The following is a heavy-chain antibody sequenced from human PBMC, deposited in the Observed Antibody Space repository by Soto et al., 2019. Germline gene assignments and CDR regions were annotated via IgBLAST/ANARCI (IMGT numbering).Heavy chain of an antibody. CDR2: IGPDGSEK. CDR1: GFTFSNFW. V-gene: IGHV3-7*01. CDR3: VNWGASTAFGGSP. D-gene: IGHD7-27*01. J-gene: IGHJ5*02. Sequence: GGSLRLSCTASGFTFSNFWMSWVRQVPGKGLEWVANIGPDGSEKFYVDSVKGRFTISRDNAKNSLYLQMSSLRGDDTAVYYCVNWGASTAFGGSPWGQGTLVTVSS.